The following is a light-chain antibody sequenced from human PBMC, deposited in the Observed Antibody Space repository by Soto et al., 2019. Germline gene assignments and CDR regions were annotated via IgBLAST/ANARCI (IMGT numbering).Light chain of an antibody. J-gene: IGKJ1*01. CDR2: DAS. CDR3: QEYGSSRT. CDR1: QSVSRTY. Sequence: EVVWTQSPGTLSFSPGERATLSCRASQSVSRTYLAWYQQKPGRAPRLLIYDASTRATGIPDRFSGSGSGTDFALTISRLEPDAFAVYYCQEYGSSRTFGQGTKVEVK. V-gene: IGKV3-20*01.